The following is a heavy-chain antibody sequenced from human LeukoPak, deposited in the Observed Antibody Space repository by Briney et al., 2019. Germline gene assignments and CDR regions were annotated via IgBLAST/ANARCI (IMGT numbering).Heavy chain of an antibody. CDR1: GGSISYYY. CDR2: IYYNGST. CDR3: ARKGGLFDY. Sequence: SETLSLTCTVSGGSISYYYWSWIRQSPGKGLEWVGYIYYNGSTNYNPSLKSRVTISVDMSKNQFSLKMSSVTAADTAVYYCARKGGLFDYWGQGRLVTVSS. J-gene: IGHJ4*02. D-gene: IGHD2-15*01. V-gene: IGHV4-59*01.